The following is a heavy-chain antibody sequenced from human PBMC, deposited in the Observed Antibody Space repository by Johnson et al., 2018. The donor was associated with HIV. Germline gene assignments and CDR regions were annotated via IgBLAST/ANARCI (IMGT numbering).Heavy chain of an antibody. V-gene: IGHV3-66*02. Sequence: VQLVESGGGVVRPGGSLRLSCAASGFTFDDYGMSWVRQAPGKGLEWVSVIYSGGSTYYADSVKGRFTISRDNSKNTLYLQMNSLRAEDTAVYYCARGSYYDSSGDAFDIWGQGTMVTVSS. CDR1: GFTFDDYG. J-gene: IGHJ3*02. CDR3: ARGSYYDSSGDAFDI. CDR2: IYSGGST. D-gene: IGHD3-22*01.